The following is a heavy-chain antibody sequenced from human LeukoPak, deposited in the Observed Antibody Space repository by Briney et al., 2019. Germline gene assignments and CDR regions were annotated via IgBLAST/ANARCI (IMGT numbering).Heavy chain of an antibody. CDR1: GFRFSNYA. D-gene: IGHD3-22*01. V-gene: IGHV3-23*01. CDR2: ISGGGSST. J-gene: IGHJ5*02. CDR3: AHTDLYYYDSGMVS. Sequence: GGSLRLSCTASGFRFSNYAMNWVRQAPGKGLEWVSVISGGGSSTNYADSVKGRFTISRENSKNTLYLQMNSLRAEDTAVYYCAHTDLYYYDSGMVSWGQGALVTVSS.